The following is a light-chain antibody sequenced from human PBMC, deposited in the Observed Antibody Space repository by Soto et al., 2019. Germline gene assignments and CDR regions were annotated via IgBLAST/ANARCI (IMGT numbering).Light chain of an antibody. CDR2: WAS. Sequence: DIVMTQSPDSLAVSMGESATINCKSSQRVLYSSNNQNYLAWYQQKPGQPPKLLIYWASTRESGVPDRFIGSGSGTDCTLTISRLQAEDVAVYCCQQYYSIPLTFGGGTKVAIK. CDR3: QQYYSIPLT. CDR1: QRVLYSSNNQNY. J-gene: IGKJ4*01. V-gene: IGKV4-1*01.